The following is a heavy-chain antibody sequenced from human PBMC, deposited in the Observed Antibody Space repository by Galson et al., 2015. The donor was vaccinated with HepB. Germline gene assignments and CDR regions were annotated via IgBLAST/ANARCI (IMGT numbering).Heavy chain of an antibody. J-gene: IGHJ3*02. D-gene: IGHD7-27*01. CDR1: GFTVSSNY. CDR3: ARVSGYATGATVHDAFDI. CDR2: IYSGGST. Sequence: SLRLSCAASGFTVSSNYMSWVRQAQGKGLEWVSVIYSGGSTYYADSVKGRFTISRHNSKNTLYLQMNSLRAEDTAVYYCARVSGYATGATVHDAFDIWGQGTMVTVSS. V-gene: IGHV3-53*04.